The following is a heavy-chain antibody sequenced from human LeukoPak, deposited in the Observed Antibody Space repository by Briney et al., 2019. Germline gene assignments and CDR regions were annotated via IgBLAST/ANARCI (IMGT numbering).Heavy chain of an antibody. CDR3: ARDSPNGIAAAGSYYYYGMDV. D-gene: IGHD6-13*01. CDR2: IYYSGST. CDR1: GGSISSGGYY. V-gene: IGHV4-31*03. Sequence: SQTLSLTCTVSGGSISSGGYYWSWIRQHPGKGLEWIGYIYYSGSTYYNPSLKSRVTISVDTSKNQFSLKLSSVTAADTAVYYCARDSPNGIAAAGSYYYYGMDVWGQGTTVTVSS. J-gene: IGHJ6*02.